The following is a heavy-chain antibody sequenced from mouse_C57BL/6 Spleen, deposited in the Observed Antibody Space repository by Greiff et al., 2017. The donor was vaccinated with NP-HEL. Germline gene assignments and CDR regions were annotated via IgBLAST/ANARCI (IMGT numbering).Heavy chain of an antibody. J-gene: IGHJ2*01. CDR3: ARIYYYGSSYPRDY. Sequence: VKLMESGAELVKPGASVKLSCTASGFNIKDYYMHWVKQRTEQGLEWIGYINPSSGYTKYNQKFKDKATLTADKSSSTAYMQLSSLTSEDSAVYYCARIYYYGSSYPRDYWGQGTTLTVSS. CDR2: INPSSGYT. CDR1: GFNIKDYY. V-gene: IGHV1S26*01. D-gene: IGHD1-1*01.